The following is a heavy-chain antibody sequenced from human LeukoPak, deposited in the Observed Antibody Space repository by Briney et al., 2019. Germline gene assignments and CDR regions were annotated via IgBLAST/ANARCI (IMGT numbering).Heavy chain of an antibody. V-gene: IGHV4-34*01. CDR3: ARGDRYGGVDY. CDR2: INHSGST. J-gene: IGHJ4*02. Sequence: SETLSLTCAVYGGSFSGYYWSWIRQPPGKGLEWIGVINHSGSTNYNPSLKSRVTISVDTSKNQFSLKLSSVTAADTAVYYCARGDRYGGVDYWGQGTLVTVSS. CDR1: GGSFSGYY. D-gene: IGHD4-23*01.